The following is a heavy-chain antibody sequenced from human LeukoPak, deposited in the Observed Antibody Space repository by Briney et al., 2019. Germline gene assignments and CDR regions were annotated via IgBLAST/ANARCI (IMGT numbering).Heavy chain of an antibody. J-gene: IGHJ6*03. V-gene: IGHV3-30*02. CDR1: GLIFSSYG. CDR2: IRHDESKT. Sequence: GGSLRLSCAASGLIFSSYGMHWVSQAPGEGLEWVAYIRHDESKTFYADSVKGRFTISRDNSKNTLYLQMHSLRAEDTALYYCAKPVIPSAYQGTYYMDVWGKGTTVTVSS. D-gene: IGHD3-16*01. CDR3: AKPVIPSAYQGTYYMDV.